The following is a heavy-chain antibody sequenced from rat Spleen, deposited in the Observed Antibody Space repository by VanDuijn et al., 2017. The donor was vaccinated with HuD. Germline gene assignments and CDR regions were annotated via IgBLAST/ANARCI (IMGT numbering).Heavy chain of an antibody. CDR3: ARDRANNYFDY. D-gene: IGHD4-5*01. CDR1: GFSLTSYN. J-gene: IGHJ2*01. Sequence: QVQLKESGPGLVQPSQTLSLTCAVSGFSLTSYNVHWVRQPTGKGLEWMGVIWTDGSIDYNSVFKSRLSINRDTSKSQVFLKMDSLQTEDRATYYCARDRANNYFDYWGQGVMVTVSS. V-gene: IGHV2-30*01. CDR2: IWTDGSI.